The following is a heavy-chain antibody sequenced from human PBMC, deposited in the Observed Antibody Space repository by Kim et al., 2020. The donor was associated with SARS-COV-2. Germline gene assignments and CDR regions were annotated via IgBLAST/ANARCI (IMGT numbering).Heavy chain of an antibody. CDR2: ISYDGSNK. J-gene: IGHJ4*02. V-gene: IGHV3-30*18. D-gene: IGHD3-10*01. CDR1: GFTFSSYG. CDR3: AKALGGFRALYYFDY. Sequence: GGSLRLSCAASGFTFSSYGMHWVRQAPGKGLEWVAVISYDGSNKYYADSVKGRFTISRDNSKNTLYLQMNSLRAEDTAVYYCAKALGGFRALYYFDYWGQGTLVTVSS.